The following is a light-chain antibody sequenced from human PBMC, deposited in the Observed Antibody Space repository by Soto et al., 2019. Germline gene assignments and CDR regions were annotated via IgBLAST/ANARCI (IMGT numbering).Light chain of an antibody. CDR1: SFYVGTYSV. V-gene: IGLV2-23*01. CDR2: DGH. CDR3: CLYVGATTYV. Sequence: QSALAQPASVSGTPGQSITISCTGASFYVGTYSVVSWYQQHPGNAPIVVIYDGHQRPSGVPDRFSGSTSVNTASLTISGRQNDDEDDYYCCLYVGATTYVFGTGTKLTVL. J-gene: IGLJ1*01.